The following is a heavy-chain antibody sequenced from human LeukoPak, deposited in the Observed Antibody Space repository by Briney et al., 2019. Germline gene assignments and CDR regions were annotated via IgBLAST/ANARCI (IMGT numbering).Heavy chain of an antibody. CDR1: GGSISSYY. D-gene: IGHD3-10*02. CDR2: IYYSGST. V-gene: IGHV4-59*01. J-gene: IGHJ3*02. Sequence: PSETLSLTCTVSGGSISSYYWSWIRQPPGKGLEWIGYIYYSGSTNYNPSLKSRVTISVDTSKNQFSLKLSSVTAADTAVYYCARGLAGAITYVRGIFDIWGQGTMVTVSS. CDR3: ARGLAGAITYVRGIFDI.